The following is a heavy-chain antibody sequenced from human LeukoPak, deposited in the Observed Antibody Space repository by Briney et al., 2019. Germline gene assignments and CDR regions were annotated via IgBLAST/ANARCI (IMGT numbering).Heavy chain of an antibody. D-gene: IGHD2-2*01. CDR2: INPNSGGT. Sequence: ASVKVSCKASGYTFTGYYMHWVRQAPGQGLEWMGRINPNSGGTNYAQKFQGRVTMTRDTSISTVYMELSRLRSDDTAVYYCARERFVGGVPAAIGYWGQGTLVTVSS. J-gene: IGHJ4*02. CDR3: ARERFVGGVPAAIGY. V-gene: IGHV1-2*06. CDR1: GYTFTGYY.